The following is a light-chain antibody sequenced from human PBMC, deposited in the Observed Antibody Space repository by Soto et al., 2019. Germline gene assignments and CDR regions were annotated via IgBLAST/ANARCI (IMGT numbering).Light chain of an antibody. CDR1: QSVSSSY. CDR3: QQYGSSPLT. Sequence: DIVLTQSPGTLSLSPGERATLSCRASQSVSSSYVAWYQQKPGQAPRLLLYGASSRATGLPDRFSGSGSGTDFTLTISRLEPEDFAVYYCQQYGSSPLTFGGGTKVEIK. V-gene: IGKV3-20*01. J-gene: IGKJ4*01. CDR2: GAS.